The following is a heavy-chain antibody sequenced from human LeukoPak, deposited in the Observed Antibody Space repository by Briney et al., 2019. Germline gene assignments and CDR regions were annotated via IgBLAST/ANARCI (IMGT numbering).Heavy chain of an antibody. D-gene: IGHD1/OR15-1a*01. CDR1: GFTFSSYA. Sequence: PGGSLRLSCSASGFTFSSYAMHWVRQAAGKGLGYVSAISSNGGSTYYADSVKGRFTISRDNSKNTLYLQMSSLRAEDTAVYYCVKDYNWNIFHYWGQGTLVTVSS. CDR3: VKDYNWNIFHY. CDR2: ISSNGGST. J-gene: IGHJ4*02. V-gene: IGHV3-64D*09.